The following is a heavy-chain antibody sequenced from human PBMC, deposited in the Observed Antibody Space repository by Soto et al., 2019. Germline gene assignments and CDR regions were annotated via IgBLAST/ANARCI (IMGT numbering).Heavy chain of an antibody. CDR3: AKTYDSSGYYDFDY. J-gene: IGHJ4*02. V-gene: IGHV3-23*01. D-gene: IGHD3-22*01. Sequence: PVGSLRLSCAASGFTFSSYAMSWVRQAPGKGLEWVSAISGSGGSTYYADSVKGRFTISRDNSKDTLYLQMNSLRAEDTAVYYCAKTYDSSGYYDFDYWGQGTLVTVSS. CDR1: GFTFSSYA. CDR2: ISGSGGST.